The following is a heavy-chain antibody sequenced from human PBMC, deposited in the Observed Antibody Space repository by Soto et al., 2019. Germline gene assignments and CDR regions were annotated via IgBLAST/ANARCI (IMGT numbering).Heavy chain of an antibody. V-gene: IGHV3-23*01. J-gene: IGHJ4*02. Sequence: GGSLRLSCAASGFTFSSHAMSWVRQAPGKGLEWVSAISGSGDSTYYADSVKGRFTISRDNSKNTLYLQMTSLRVEDTAVYYCARDPMVRGATYDYWGQGTLVTVSS. CDR2: ISGSGDST. CDR3: ARDPMVRGATYDY. CDR1: GFTFSSHA. D-gene: IGHD3-10*01.